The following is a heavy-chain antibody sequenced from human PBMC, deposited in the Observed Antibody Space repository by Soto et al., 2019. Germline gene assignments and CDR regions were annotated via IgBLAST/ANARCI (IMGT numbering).Heavy chain of an antibody. CDR1: GFTFSSYG. Sequence: GGSLRLSCAASGFTFSSYGMHWVRQAPGKGLEWVAVIWYDGSNKYYADSVKGRFTISRDNSKNTLYLQMNSLRAEDTAVYYCARDGGPGSSSFNGMDVWGQGTTVTVSS. J-gene: IGHJ6*02. V-gene: IGHV3-33*01. D-gene: IGHD6-13*01. CDR2: IWYDGSNK. CDR3: ARDGGPGSSSFNGMDV.